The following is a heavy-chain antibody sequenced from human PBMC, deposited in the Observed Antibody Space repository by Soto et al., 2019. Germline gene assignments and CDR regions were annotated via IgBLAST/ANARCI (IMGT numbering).Heavy chain of an antibody. CDR1: GYSFTSYW. J-gene: IGHJ6*03. CDR2: IYPGDSDT. V-gene: IGHV5-51*01. Sequence: GESLKISCKGSGYSFTSYWIGWVRQMPGKGLEWMGIIYPGDSDTRYSPSFQGQVTISADTSTSTAYMELRSLRSDDTAVYYCAREGAYSSGWSYYYYYYMDVWGKGTTVTVSS. CDR3: AREGAYSSGWSYYYYYYMDV. D-gene: IGHD6-19*01.